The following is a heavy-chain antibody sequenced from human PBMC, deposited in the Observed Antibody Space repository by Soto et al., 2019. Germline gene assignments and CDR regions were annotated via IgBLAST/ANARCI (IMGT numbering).Heavy chain of an antibody. CDR3: ARDAFYGAYYYYYYGMEV. CDR1: GFTFSSYG. Sequence: GGSLRLSCAASGFTFSSYGMHCVRQAPGKGLEGVAVIWYDGSNKYYADSVNGRFTIYRDNSKNTLYLQMNSLRAEDTAVYYCARDAFYGAYYYYYYGMEVWGQGTTVTVSS. CDR2: IWYDGSNK. D-gene: IGHD4-17*01. V-gene: IGHV3-33*01. J-gene: IGHJ6*02.